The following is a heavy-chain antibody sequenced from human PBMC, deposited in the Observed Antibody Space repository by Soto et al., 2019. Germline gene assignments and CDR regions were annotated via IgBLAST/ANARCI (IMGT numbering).Heavy chain of an antibody. CDR2: IFYSGNT. D-gene: IGHD4-4*01. CDR3: ASRDYNDAFDI. V-gene: IGHV4-59*01. J-gene: IGHJ3*02. CDR1: GGSIVSYY. Sequence: LCGGSIVSYYWSWIRQPPGKGLEWIGSIFYSGNTNYNPSLQRRVTLSIDASKNQFSLKLKSVTAADTAVYYCASRDYNDAFDIWGQGTVVTVSS.